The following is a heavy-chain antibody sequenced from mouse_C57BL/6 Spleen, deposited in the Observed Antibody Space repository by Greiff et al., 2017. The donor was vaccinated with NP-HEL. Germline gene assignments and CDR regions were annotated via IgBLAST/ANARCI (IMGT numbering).Heavy chain of an antibody. Sequence: VQLQQSGAELVRPGASVTLSCKASGYTFTDYEMHWVKQTPVHGLEWIGAIDPETGGTAYNQKFKGKAILTADKSSSTAYMELRSLTSEDSAVYYCTRDTTVVSWYCDVWGTGTTVTVSS. J-gene: IGHJ1*03. D-gene: IGHD1-1*01. V-gene: IGHV1-15*01. CDR2: IDPETGGT. CDR3: TRDTTVVSWYCDV. CDR1: GYTFTDYE.